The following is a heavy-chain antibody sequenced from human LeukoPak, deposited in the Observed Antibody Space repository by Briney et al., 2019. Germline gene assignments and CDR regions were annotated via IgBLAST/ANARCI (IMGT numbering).Heavy chain of an antibody. Sequence: PGGSLRLSCAASGFTFSSYSMNWVRQAPGKGLEWVAYISSSINTIHYPDSAKGRFTIARDNAKNSLYLPMNSVRAGARGVYYCERDLYPGYWGQGTLVTVSS. V-gene: IGHV3-48*01. D-gene: IGHD3-16*01. CDR3: ERDLYPGY. CDR1: GFTFSSYS. J-gene: IGHJ4*02. CDR2: ISSSINTI.